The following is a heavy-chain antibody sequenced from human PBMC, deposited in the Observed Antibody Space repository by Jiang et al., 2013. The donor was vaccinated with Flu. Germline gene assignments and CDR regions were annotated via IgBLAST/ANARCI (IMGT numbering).Heavy chain of an antibody. CDR2: INGDGSST. V-gene: IGHV3-74*01. J-gene: IGHJ3*02. CDR3: AREGLYCTNGVCYVAAFDI. Sequence: GLVWVSNINGDGSSTTYADSVKGRFTISRDNAKNTLFLQMNSLRAEDTAVYFCAREGLYCTNGVCYVAAFDIWG. D-gene: IGHD2-8*01.